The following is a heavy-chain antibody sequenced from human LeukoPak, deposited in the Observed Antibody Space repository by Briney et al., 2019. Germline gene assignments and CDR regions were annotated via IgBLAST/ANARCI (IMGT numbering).Heavy chain of an antibody. CDR3: AKDMIYGSGSYYNPIFDY. V-gene: IGHV3-23*01. CDR2: ISGSGGST. J-gene: IGHJ4*02. CDR1: GFTFSSYA. Sequence: PGGSLRLSCAASGFTFSSYAMSWVRQAPGKGLEWVSAISGSGGSTYYADSVKGRFTISRDNSKNTLYLQVNSQRAEDTAVYYCAKDMIYGSGSYYNPIFDYWGQGTLVTVSS. D-gene: IGHD3-10*01.